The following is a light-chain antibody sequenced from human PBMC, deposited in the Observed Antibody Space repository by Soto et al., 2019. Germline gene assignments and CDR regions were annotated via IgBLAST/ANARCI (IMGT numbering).Light chain of an antibody. Sequence: QSALTQTPSTTGTPGQRVTISCSGRTSNIGYNFVYWYQHLPGTAPKLLIYRNDERPSGVPDRFSGSKSGTSASLAISGLRSEDEADYYCAAWDGSLSAWVFGGGTKVTVL. CDR3: AAWDGSLSAWV. J-gene: IGLJ3*02. CDR2: RND. V-gene: IGLV1-47*01. CDR1: TSNIGYNF.